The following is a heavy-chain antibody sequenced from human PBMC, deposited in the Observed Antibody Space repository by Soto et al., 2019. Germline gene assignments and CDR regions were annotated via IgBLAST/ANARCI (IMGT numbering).Heavy chain of an antibody. CDR3: ARESEDLTSNFHY. CDR2: ISSTTNYI. Sequence: KSGGSLRLSCAASGFTFTRYSMNWVRQAPGKGLEWVSSISSTTNYIYYGDSMKGRFTISRDNAKNSLYLEMNSLRAEDTAVYYCARESEDLTSNFHYSGQAPLVTVSS. J-gene: IGHJ4*02. CDR1: GFTFTRYS. V-gene: IGHV3-21*06.